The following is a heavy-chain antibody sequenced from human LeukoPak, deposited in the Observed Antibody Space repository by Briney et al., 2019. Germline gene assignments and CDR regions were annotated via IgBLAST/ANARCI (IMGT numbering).Heavy chain of an antibody. J-gene: IGHJ4*02. V-gene: IGHV3-23*01. CDR1: GSSFSSFA. Sequence: GGSLKLSCPAPGSSFSSFAMSWVRQGPARGLEWVPSIRGNGETFYGDFVKGRFTLSSDSFRNTGYFQLNNLRVEDTAIYYCAKSSWVSSTDAGRWGQGALVTVSS. CDR2: IRGNGET. CDR3: AKSSWVSSTDAGR. D-gene: IGHD3-16*01.